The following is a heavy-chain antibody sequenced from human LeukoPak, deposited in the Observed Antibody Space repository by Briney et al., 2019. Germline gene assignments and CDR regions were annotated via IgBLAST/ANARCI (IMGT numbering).Heavy chain of an antibody. CDR2: NSGST. J-gene: IGHJ5*02. D-gene: IGHD3-10*01. CDR1: GGSIRSSYYY. Sequence: PSETLSLTCTVSGGSIRSSYYYWGWIRQPPGKGLEWIGSNSGSTYYNPSLKSRVTISVDTSKNQFSLKLNSVTAADTVVYYCARHYGPWGQGTLVTVSS. V-gene: IGHV4-39*01. CDR3: ARHYGP.